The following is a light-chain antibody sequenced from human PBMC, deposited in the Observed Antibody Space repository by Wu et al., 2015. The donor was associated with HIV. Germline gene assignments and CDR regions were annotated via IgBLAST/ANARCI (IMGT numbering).Light chain of an antibody. V-gene: IGKV1-5*03. J-gene: IGKJ1*01. Sequence: DIQMTQSPSTLSVSVGDRVTITCRASQTVNSWLAWYQQKPGKAPKLLIYKASTLDNGVPSRFSGSGSGTEFTLTISSLQLDDLATYYCQQYKYYGTFGQGDQGWKSN. CDR1: QTVNSW. CDR2: KAS. CDR3: QQYKYYGT.